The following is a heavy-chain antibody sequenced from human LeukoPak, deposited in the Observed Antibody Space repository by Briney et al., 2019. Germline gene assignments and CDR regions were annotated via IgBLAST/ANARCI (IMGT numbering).Heavy chain of an antibody. Sequence: PGGSLRLSCAASGFTVSSNYMSWVRQAPGKGLEWVSVIYGGVNTVYADSVQGRFIISRDNSKNTLYLHMNSLRAEDTAVYYCAKSPKTGFLFDYWGKGTLVTVSS. CDR1: GFTVSSNY. D-gene: IGHD1-1*01. J-gene: IGHJ4*02. CDR3: AKSPKTGFLFDY. V-gene: IGHV3-66*01. CDR2: IYGGVNT.